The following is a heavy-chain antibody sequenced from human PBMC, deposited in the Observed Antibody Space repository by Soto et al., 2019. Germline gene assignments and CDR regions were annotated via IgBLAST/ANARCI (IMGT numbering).Heavy chain of an antibody. D-gene: IGHD4-17*01. CDR1: GFTFSSYG. CDR2: IWYDGSNK. J-gene: IGHJ6*04. Sequence: ESGGGVVQPGRSLRLSCAASGFTFSSYGMHWVRQAPGKGLEWVAVIWYDGSNKYYADSVKGRFTISRDNSKNTLYLQMNSLRAEDTAVYYCARGGGDYGLGVVDVWGKGTTVTVSS. CDR3: ARGGGDYGLGVVDV. V-gene: IGHV3-33*01.